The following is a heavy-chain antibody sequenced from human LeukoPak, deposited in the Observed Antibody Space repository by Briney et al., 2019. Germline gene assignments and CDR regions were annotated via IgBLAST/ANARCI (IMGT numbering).Heavy chain of an antibody. CDR1: GFSFSTYA. CDR2: ISGSGGSP. CDR3: AKAVYDSSGSFDF. D-gene: IGHD3-22*01. V-gene: IGHV3-23*01. J-gene: IGHJ4*02. Sequence: PGGSLRLSCAASGFSFSTYAMTWVRRAPGKGLEWVSGISGSGGSPYYAASVKGRFTISRDTSKNTLYLQMNSLRAEDTAVYYCAKAVYDSSGSFDFWGQGTLVTVSS.